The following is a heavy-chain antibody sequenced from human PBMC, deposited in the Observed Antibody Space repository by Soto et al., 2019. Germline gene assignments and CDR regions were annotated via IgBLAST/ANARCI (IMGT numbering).Heavy chain of an antibody. CDR2: ITYDGSNK. J-gene: IGHJ4*02. Sequence: LRLSCAASGFTFSSYGMHWVRQAPGKGLEWVAVITYDGSNKYYADSVKGRFTISRDNSKNTLYLQMNSLRAEDTAVYYCAKPLFRPEGESIAVAGSFDYWGQGTLVTVSS. CDR1: GFTFSSYG. D-gene: IGHD6-19*01. CDR3: AKPLFRPEGESIAVAGSFDY. V-gene: IGHV3-30*18.